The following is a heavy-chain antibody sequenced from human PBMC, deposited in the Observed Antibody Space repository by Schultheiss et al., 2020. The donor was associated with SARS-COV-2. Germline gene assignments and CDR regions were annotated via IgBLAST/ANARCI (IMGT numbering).Heavy chain of an antibody. CDR3: AKGLTIFGVVTDDAFDI. V-gene: IGHV3-23*01. J-gene: IGHJ3*02. Sequence: GESLKISCAASGFTFSSYAMSWVRQAPGKGLEWVSAISGSGGSTYYADSVKGRFTISRDNSKNSLYLQMNSLRTEDTALYYCAKGLTIFGVVTDDAFDIWGQGTMVTVSS. D-gene: IGHD3-3*01. CDR1: GFTFSSYA. CDR2: ISGSGGST.